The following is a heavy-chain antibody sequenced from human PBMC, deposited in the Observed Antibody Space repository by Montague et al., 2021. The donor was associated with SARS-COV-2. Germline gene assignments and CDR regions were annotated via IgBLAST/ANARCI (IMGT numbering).Heavy chain of an antibody. V-gene: IGHV3-23*01. CDR2: ISGSGGNT. CDR1: GFTFSSYA. J-gene: IGHJ4*02. Sequence: SLRLSCAASGFTFSSYAMSWVRQAPGKGLEWVSAISGSGGNTYXXXSXKGRFTISRDNSKNTLYVQMNRLRAEDTAVYYCAKDTGRRNYFDYWGQGTLVTVSS. CDR3: AKDTGRRNYFDY. D-gene: IGHD4-11*01.